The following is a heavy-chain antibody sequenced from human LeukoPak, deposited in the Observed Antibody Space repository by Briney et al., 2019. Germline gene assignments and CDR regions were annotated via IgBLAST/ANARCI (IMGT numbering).Heavy chain of an antibody. Sequence: ASVKVSCKAFGYTFTSNYMHWVRQAPGQGPEWMGVISPSGGSTTYAQKFQGRVTLTRDMSTSTDYLDLSSLRSEDTAVYYWARDNSVRDEAWWFNPWGQGTLVTVSS. CDR2: ISPSGGST. D-gene: IGHD5-24*01. CDR3: ARDNSVRDEAWWFNP. J-gene: IGHJ5*02. CDR1: GYTFTSNY. V-gene: IGHV1-46*01.